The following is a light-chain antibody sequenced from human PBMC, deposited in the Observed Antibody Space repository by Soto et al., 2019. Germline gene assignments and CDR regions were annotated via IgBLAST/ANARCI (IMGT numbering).Light chain of an antibody. J-gene: IGLJ1*01. CDR1: NIGSKS. V-gene: IGLV3-21*04. CDR2: YDS. Sequence: SYELTQPPSVSVAPGKTATITCGGTNIGSKSVHWYQQKPGQAPVLVMFYDSDRPSGIPERFAGSNSGNTATLTISRVEAGDEADYYCQVWHGPGDHLDVFGSGTKLTVL. CDR3: QVWHGPGDHLDV.